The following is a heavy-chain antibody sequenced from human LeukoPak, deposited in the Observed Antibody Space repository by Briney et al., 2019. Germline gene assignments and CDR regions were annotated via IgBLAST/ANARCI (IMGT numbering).Heavy chain of an antibody. J-gene: IGHJ4*02. Sequence: KPSETLSLTCAVYGGSFSGYYWSWIRQPPGKGLEWIGEINHSGSTNYNPSLKSRVTISVDTSKNQFSLKLSSVTAADTAVYYCARVPWAVAQPAGFDYWGQGTLVTVSS. D-gene: IGHD6-19*01. V-gene: IGHV4-34*01. CDR2: INHSGST. CDR3: ARVPWAVAQPAGFDY. CDR1: GGSFSGYY.